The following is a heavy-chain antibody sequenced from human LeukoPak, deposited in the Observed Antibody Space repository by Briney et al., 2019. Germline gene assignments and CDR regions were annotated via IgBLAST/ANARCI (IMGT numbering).Heavy chain of an antibody. CDR1: GGSISHYF. D-gene: IGHD6-19*01. CDR3: AKTVAGYWYFDL. Sequence: PSETLSLTCTVSGGSISHYFWSWIRQPPGRALEWIGYIYYSGSTNYNPSLKSRVTISVDPSKNQFSLKLNSVTAAGTAVYYCAKTVAGYWYFDLWGRGTLVTVSS. V-gene: IGHV4-59*08. CDR2: IYYSGST. J-gene: IGHJ2*01.